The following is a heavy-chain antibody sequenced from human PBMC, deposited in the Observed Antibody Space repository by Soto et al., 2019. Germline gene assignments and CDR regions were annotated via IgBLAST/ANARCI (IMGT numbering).Heavy chain of an antibody. CDR2: IYYSGSSGST. CDR1: GDSFTSGSYY. Sequence: XETLSLTCNVSGDSFTSGSYYWSWIRQPPGKGLEWIGFIYYSGSSGSTNYSPSLQSRVTISVDTSKNQFSLKLSPVTDADTAVYYCASRHISMSLDYWGQGAQVTVPS. CDR3: ASRHISMSLDY. J-gene: IGHJ4*02. V-gene: IGHV4-61*01. D-gene: IGHD2-21*01.